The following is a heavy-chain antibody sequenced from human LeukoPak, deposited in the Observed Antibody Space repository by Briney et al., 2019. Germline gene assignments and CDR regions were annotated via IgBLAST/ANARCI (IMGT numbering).Heavy chain of an antibody. D-gene: IGHD1-26*01. CDR1: GFTFSSYG. CDR2: ISYDGSNK. J-gene: IGHJ4*02. CDR3: ARDNSGSGSSHPFDY. V-gene: IGHV3-30*03. Sequence: GGSLRLSCAASGFTFSSYGMHWVRQAPGKGLEWVAVISYDGSNKYYADSVKGRFTISRDNSKNTLYLQMNSLRAEDTGVYYCARDNSGSGSSHPFDYWGQGTLVTVSS.